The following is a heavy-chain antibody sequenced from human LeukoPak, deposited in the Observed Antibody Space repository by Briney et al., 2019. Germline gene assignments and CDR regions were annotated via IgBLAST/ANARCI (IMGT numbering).Heavy chain of an antibody. D-gene: IGHD4-17*01. CDR3: ARGHSLPSHGDYDLANVGTYYFDY. V-gene: IGHV4-34*01. J-gene: IGHJ4*02. CDR2: INHSGST. Sequence: SETLSLTCAVYGGSFSGYYWSWIRQPPGKGLEWIGEINHSGSTNYNPSLKSRVTISVDTSKNQFSLKLSSVTAADTAVYYCARGHSLPSHGDYDLANVGTYYFDYWGQGTLVTVSS. CDR1: GGSFSGYY.